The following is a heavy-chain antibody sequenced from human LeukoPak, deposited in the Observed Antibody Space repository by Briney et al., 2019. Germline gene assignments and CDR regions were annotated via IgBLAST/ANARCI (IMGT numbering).Heavy chain of an antibody. V-gene: IGHV6-1*01. Sequence: SQTLSLTCAISGNSVSSYSAAWNWIRQSQSSGLEWLGRTYYRSKWYNDYAVSVKSRITINPDTSKNQFSLQLNSVTPEDTAVYYCATGAEQPLAYDAFDIRGQGTMVTVSS. D-gene: IGHD6-13*01. CDR1: GNSVSSYSAA. CDR2: TYYRSKWYN. J-gene: IGHJ3*02. CDR3: ATGAEQPLAYDAFDI.